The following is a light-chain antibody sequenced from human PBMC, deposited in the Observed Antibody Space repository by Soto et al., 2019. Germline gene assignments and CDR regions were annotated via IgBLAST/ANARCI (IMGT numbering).Light chain of an antibody. CDR3: QQYGSSPIT. Sequence: EIALTQSPGTLSLSPWERATISCRASQSVSSNFLAWYQHKPGQSPRLLIYDASSRATGIPDRFSGSGSGTDFTLTISRLEPEDFAVYYCQQYGSSPITFGQGTRLE. V-gene: IGKV3-20*01. CDR2: DAS. J-gene: IGKJ5*01. CDR1: QSVSSNF.